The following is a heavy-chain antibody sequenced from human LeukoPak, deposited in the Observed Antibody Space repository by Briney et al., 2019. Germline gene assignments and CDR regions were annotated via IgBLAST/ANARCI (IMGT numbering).Heavy chain of an antibody. J-gene: IGHJ3*02. V-gene: IGHV4-59*01. CDR2: IYDSGST. D-gene: IGHD3-22*01. CDR3: ARGSVDSSGSPGAFDI. CDR1: GGSISTYY. Sequence: SETLSLTCTVSGGSISTYYWSWIRQPPGKGLEWIGYIYDSGSTKYNPSPKSRVTISLDTSQNQFSLKLNSVTAADTAVYYCARGSVDSSGSPGAFDIWGQGTMVTVSS.